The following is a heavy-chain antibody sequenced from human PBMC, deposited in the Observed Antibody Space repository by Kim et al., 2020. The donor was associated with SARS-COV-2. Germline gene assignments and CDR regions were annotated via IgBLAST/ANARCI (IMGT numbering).Heavy chain of an antibody. Sequence: GGSLRLSCAASGFTFDDFSMHWVRQVPGKGLEWVSLINYDGGSTSYGDSVKGRFTISRDNSKNTLYLHMNSLRTEDTALYYCAKELDARGEGSWLDPWGQGTLVTVSS. CDR3: AKELDARGEGSWLDP. CDR1: GFTFDDFS. CDR2: INYDGGST. J-gene: IGHJ5*02. V-gene: IGHV3-43*01. D-gene: IGHD3-10*02.